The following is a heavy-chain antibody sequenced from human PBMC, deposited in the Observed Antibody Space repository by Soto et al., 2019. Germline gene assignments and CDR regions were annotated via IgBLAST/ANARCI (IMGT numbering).Heavy chain of an antibody. J-gene: IGHJ6*02. Sequence: QVQLQQWGAGLLKPSETLSLTCAVYGGSFSGYYWSWIRQPPGPGLEWIGEINHSGSTNYNQSLNGRVTITVDTSRNQVTLELSSVTAADTAVYYCASQNYYDSSGYYPLKPLSYYYCMDVWGQGTTVTVSS. CDR3: ASQNYYDSSGYYPLKPLSYYYCMDV. D-gene: IGHD3-22*01. CDR2: INHSGST. CDR1: GGSFSGYY. V-gene: IGHV4-34*01.